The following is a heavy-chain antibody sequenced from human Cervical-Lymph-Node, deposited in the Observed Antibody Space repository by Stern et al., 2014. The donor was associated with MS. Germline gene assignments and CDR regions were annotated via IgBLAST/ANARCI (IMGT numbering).Heavy chain of an antibody. D-gene: IGHD4-23*01. J-gene: IGHJ4*02. V-gene: IGHV3-74*02. CDR3: ARAYAGNRNFDY. CDR2: INYDGSSI. CDR1: GFTFSSYW. Sequence: EDQLVESGGGLVQPGGSLRLSCAASGFTFSSYWMHWVRQAPGKGLVWVSRINYDGSSIAYADSVKGRFTISRDNAKNMLYLQMSSLGAEDTAVYHCARAYAGNRNFDYWGQGALVTVSS.